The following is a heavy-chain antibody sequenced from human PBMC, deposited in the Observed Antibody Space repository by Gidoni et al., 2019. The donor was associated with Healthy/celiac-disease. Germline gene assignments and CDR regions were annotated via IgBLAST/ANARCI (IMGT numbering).Heavy chain of an antibody. Sequence: QVQLVQSGAEVKKPGASGKVSCKDSGYTCTSYGISWVRQAPGQGLEWMGWISASNGNTHYAQKLQGRVTMTPDTSTSTAYMELRSLSSDDTAVYYCAREGSYDSSGSYYIGFDYWGQGTLVTVSS. CDR2: ISASNGNT. V-gene: IGHV1-18*01. J-gene: IGHJ4*02. D-gene: IGHD3-22*01. CDR3: AREGSYDSSGSYYIGFDY. CDR1: GYTCTSYG.